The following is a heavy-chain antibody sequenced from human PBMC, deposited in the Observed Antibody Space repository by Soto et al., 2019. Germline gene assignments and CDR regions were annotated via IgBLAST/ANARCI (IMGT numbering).Heavy chain of an antibody. CDR3: ARDKSSTYSSPYDY. CDR2: ISWNSGSNK. CDR1: GFTFDDYA. Sequence: PGGSLRLSCAASGFTFDDYAMHWVRQAPGKGLEWVSGISWNSGSNKYYADSVKGRFTISRDNSKNTLYLQMNSLRAEDTAVYYCARDKSSTYSSPYDYWGQGTLVTVSS. J-gene: IGHJ4*02. V-gene: IGHV3-9*01. D-gene: IGHD2-2*01.